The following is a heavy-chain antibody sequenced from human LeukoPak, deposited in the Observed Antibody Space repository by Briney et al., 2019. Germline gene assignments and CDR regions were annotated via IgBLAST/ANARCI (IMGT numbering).Heavy chain of an antibody. V-gene: IGHV1-69*05. Sequence: GASVKVSCKASGGTFSSYAISWVRQAPGQGLEWMGRIIPIFGTANYAQKFQGRVTITTDESTSTACMELSSLRSEDTAVYYCARGYYGSGSSFDYWGQGTLVTVSS. D-gene: IGHD3-10*01. CDR2: IIPIFGTA. J-gene: IGHJ4*02. CDR3: ARGYYGSGSSFDY. CDR1: GGTFSSYA.